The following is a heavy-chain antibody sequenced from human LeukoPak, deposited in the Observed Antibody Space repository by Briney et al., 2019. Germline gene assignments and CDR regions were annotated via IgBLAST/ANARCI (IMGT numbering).Heavy chain of an antibody. CDR3: ARFRSGDGVDY. CDR1: GYSISSGYY. Sequence: SETLSLTCTVSGYSISSGYYWGWIRQPPGKGLEWIGSIYHSGSTYYNPSLKSRVTISVDTSKNQFSLKLSSVTAADAAVYYCARFRSGDGVDYWGQGTPVTVSS. V-gene: IGHV4-38-2*02. D-gene: IGHD3-10*01. J-gene: IGHJ4*02. CDR2: IYHSGST.